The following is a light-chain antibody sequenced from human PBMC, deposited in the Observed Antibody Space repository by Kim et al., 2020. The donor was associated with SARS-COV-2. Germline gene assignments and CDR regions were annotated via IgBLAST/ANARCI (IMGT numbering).Light chain of an antibody. CDR2: DAS. Sequence: PGERATPSCRASRGVRRSLAGYQQNPGQAPRLLIYDASNRATGIPARCRGSGSGTDFTLTISSLEPEDFAVYDCQNRTNWPLTFGGGTKVDSK. CDR1: RGVRRS. V-gene: IGKV3-11*01. CDR3: QNRTNWPLT. J-gene: IGKJ4*01.